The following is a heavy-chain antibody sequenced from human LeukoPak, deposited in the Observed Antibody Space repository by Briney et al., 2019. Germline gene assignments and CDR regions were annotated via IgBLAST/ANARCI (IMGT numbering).Heavy chain of an antibody. CDR3: ARDTYDILTGYYKWAFDI. J-gene: IGHJ3*02. Sequence: GGSLRLSRAASGFTFSSSWMSWVRQAPGEGLEWVANIKQDVSEKYYVDSVKGRFTISRDNAKNSLYLQMNSLRAEDTAVYYCARDTYDILTGYYKWAFDIWGRGTMVTVSS. CDR2: IKQDVSEK. V-gene: IGHV3-7*01. CDR1: GFTFSSSW. D-gene: IGHD3-9*01.